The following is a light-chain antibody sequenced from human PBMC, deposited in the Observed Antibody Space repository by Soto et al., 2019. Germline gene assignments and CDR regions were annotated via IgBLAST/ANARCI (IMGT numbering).Light chain of an antibody. Sequence: EIGMTQSPATLSVSPGERDTLSCRASPSVSSNLAWYQQKPGQAPRLLIYGASTRSTGIPARFSGSGSGTEFTLTISSLQSEDFAVYYCQQYNNWPPLTFGGGTKVEIK. CDR2: GAS. J-gene: IGKJ4*01. CDR1: PSVSSN. V-gene: IGKV3-15*01. CDR3: QQYNNWPPLT.